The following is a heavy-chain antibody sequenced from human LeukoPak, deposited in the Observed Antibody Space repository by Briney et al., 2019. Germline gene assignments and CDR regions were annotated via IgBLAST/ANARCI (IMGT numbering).Heavy chain of an antibody. V-gene: IGHV3-23*01. Sequence: GGSLRFSCTPPDTSFRGNASTGGSQSPGKGLGWGSAICGSGYSTYYADSVKGRFTISRDNSKNTLYLQMNSLRAEDTALYFCAQWSRSFDYWGQGTLVTVSS. CDR2: ICGSGYST. CDR1: DTSFRGNA. CDR3: AQWSRSFDY. J-gene: IGHJ4*02. D-gene: IGHD1-26*01.